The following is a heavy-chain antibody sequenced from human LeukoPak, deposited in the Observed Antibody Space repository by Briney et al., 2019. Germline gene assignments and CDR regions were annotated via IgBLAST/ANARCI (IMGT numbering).Heavy chain of an antibody. CDR3: ARDLTVSAPPSSYDSSGYYYVVEYYYYYGMDV. D-gene: IGHD3-22*01. CDR2: IYTSGST. J-gene: IGHJ6*02. V-gene: IGHV4-4*07. Sequence: SETLSLTCTVSGGSISSYYWSWIRQPAGKGLEWIGRIYTSGSTNYNPSLKSRVTMSVDTSKNQFSLKLSSVTAADTAVYYCARDLTVSAPPSSYDSSGYYYVVEYYYYYGMDVWGQGTTVTVSS. CDR1: GGSISSYY.